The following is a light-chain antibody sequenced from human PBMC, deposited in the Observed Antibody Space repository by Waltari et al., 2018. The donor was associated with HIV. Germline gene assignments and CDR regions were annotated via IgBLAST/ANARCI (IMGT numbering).Light chain of an antibody. V-gene: IGKV3-20*01. CDR1: ERLGRNF. CDR2: GAS. J-gene: IGKJ1*01. CDR3: QNEQTSPPTWT. Sequence: IVLAPSPATLSLSPGETATLSCSSRERLGRNFLAWYQHNPGQTPRLLIYGASSRATGIPDRFSGSGSGTDFSLTITRLEPEDIAKYYCQNEQTSPPTWTFGSGTTV.